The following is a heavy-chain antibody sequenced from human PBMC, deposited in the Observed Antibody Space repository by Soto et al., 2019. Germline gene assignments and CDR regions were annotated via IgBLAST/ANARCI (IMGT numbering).Heavy chain of an antibody. D-gene: IGHD6-19*01. CDR1: GFTFSSYA. CDR3: AKAAVAGPAPPVYYFDY. CDR2: ISGSGGST. V-gene: IGHV3-23*01. J-gene: IGHJ4*02. Sequence: GGSLRLSCAASGFTFSSYAMSWVRQAPGKGLEWVSAISGSGGSTYYADSVKGRFTISRDNSKNTLYLQMNSLRAEDTAVYYRAKAAVAGPAPPVYYFDYWGQGTLVTVSS.